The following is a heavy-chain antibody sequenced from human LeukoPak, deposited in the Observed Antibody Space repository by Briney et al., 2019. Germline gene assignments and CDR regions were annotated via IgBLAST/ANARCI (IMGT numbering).Heavy chain of an antibody. V-gene: IGHV1-69*13. J-gene: IGHJ4*02. CDR3: ARDGKGYFDY. CDR1: GGTFSSYA. CDR2: IIPIFGTA. Sequence: SVKVSCKASGGTFSSYAISWVRQAPGQGLEWMGGIIPIFGTAHYAQKFQGRVTITADESTSTAYIALSSLRCEDTAVYYCARDGKGYFDYWGQRNLVTVSS.